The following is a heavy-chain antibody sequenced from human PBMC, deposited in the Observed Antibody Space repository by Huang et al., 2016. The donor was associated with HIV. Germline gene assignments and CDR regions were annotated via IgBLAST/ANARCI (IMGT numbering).Heavy chain of an antibody. CDR2: IYYSGST. V-gene: IGHV4-39*02. D-gene: IGHD3-10*01. CDR1: GGSIGSDNYY. Sequence: QLQLQESGPGLVKPSETLSLTCTVSGGSIGSDNYYWGWIRQPPGKGLEWIGSIYYSGSTYYNPSLKRRVTITVDTSKNHFSLRMRSVTAADTAVYYCARLPGSITMIRGVITDPYWGQGTLVTVSS. CDR3: ARLPGSITMIRGVITDPY. J-gene: IGHJ4*02.